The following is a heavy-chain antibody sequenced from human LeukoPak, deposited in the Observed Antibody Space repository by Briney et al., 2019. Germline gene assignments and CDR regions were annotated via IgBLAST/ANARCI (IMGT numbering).Heavy chain of an antibody. D-gene: IGHD3-22*01. Sequence: PSETLSLTCTVSGYSISSGYYWGWIRQPPGKGLEWIGSIYHSGSTYYNPSLKSRVTISVDTSKNQFSLKLSSVTAADTAVYYCARDSSGYDSSGYYGYWGQGTLVTVSS. CDR3: ARDSSGYDSSGYYGY. CDR2: IYHSGST. CDR1: GYSISSGYY. V-gene: IGHV4-38-2*02. J-gene: IGHJ4*02.